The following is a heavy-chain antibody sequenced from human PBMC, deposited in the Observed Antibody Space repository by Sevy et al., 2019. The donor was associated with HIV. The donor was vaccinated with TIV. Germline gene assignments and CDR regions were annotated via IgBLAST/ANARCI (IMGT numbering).Heavy chain of an antibody. CDR2: IYTRGST. CDR1: GGSISSGNYY. V-gene: IGHV4-61*02. J-gene: IGHJ5*02. D-gene: IGHD3-10*01. Sequence: SETLSLTCTVSGGSISSGNYYWSWIRQPAGKGLEWIGRIYTRGSTNYTPSLESRVTISVDTSKNQFSLKLSSVTAADTAVYYCAREGSGSYYRVWFDPWGQGTLVTVSS. CDR3: AREGSGSYYRVWFDP.